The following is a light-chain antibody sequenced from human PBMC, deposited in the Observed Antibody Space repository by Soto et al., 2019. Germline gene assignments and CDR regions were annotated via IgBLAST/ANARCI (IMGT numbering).Light chain of an antibody. CDR3: QQCYNTPRT. J-gene: IGKJ1*01. V-gene: IGKV1-39*01. CDR2: TAS. CDR1: QPISDY. Sequence: DIQMTQSPSSLTASVGNRVTSTCRTSQPISDYLNWYQQKPGKAPILLIYTASNLQTAAPSRFSGSRPGTHFTLTISSLQPEDVVTYYCQQCYNTPRTFGQGTNVEIK.